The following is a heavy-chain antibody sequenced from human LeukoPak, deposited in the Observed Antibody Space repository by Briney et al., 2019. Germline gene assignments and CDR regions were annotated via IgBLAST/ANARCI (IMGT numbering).Heavy chain of an antibody. CDR3: ARIAAAGKTPFDY. V-gene: IGHV4-39*01. CDR1: GGSISSSSYY. J-gene: IGHJ4*02. Sequence: SSETLSLTCTVSGGSISSSSYYWGWIRQPPGKGLEWIGSIYYSGSTYYNPSLKSRVTISVDTSKNQFSLKLSSVTAADTAVYYCARIAAAGKTPFDYRGQGTLVTVSS. D-gene: IGHD6-13*01. CDR2: IYYSGST.